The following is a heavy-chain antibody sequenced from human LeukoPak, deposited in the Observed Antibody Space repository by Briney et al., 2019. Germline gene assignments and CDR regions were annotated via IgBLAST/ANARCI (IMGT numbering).Heavy chain of an antibody. CDR2: INHSGST. D-gene: IGHD3-3*01. V-gene: IGHV4-34*01. J-gene: IGHJ4*02. Sequence: SEALSLTCAVYGGSFSGYYWSWIRQPPGKGLEWIGEINHSGSTNYNPSLKSRVTISVDTSKNQFSLKLSSVTAADTAVYYCARDRADGFLEWFSGGDYWGQGTLVTVSS. CDR1: GGSFSGYY. CDR3: ARDRADGFLEWFSGGDY.